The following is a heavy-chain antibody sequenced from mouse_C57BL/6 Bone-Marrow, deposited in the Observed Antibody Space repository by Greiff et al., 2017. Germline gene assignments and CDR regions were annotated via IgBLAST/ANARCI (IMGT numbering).Heavy chain of an antibody. CDR1: GYTFTGYW. D-gene: IGHD2-5*01. CDR3: ALYSNQFAY. V-gene: IGHV1-9*01. J-gene: IGHJ3*01. Sequence: VQRVESGAELMKPGASVKLSCKATGYTFTGYWIEWVKQRPGHGLEWIGEILPGSGSTNYNEKFKGKATFTADTSSNTAYMQLSSLTTEDSAIYYCALYSNQFAYWGQGTLVTVSA. CDR2: ILPGSGST.